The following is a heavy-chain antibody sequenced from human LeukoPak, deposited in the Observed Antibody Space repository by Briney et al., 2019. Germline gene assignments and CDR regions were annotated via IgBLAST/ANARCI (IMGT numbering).Heavy chain of an antibody. V-gene: IGHV3-23*01. J-gene: IGHJ4*02. Sequence: TGGSLRLSCAASGFTFSSYAMSWVRQAPGKGLEWVSAISGSGGSTYYADSVKGRFTISRDNTKDTLYLQMNSLRAEDTAVYYCAKDRGGWYSYGFVDYWGQGTLVTVSS. CDR3: AKDRGGWYSYGFVDY. D-gene: IGHD5-18*01. CDR1: GFTFSSYA. CDR2: ISGSGGST.